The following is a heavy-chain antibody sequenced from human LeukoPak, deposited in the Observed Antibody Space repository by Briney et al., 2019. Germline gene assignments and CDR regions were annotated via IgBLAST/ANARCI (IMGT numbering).Heavy chain of an antibody. D-gene: IGHD3-10*01. V-gene: IGHV3-30*02. CDR1: GFIFSSYG. J-gene: IGHJ4*02. CDR2: IRYDGSNT. CDR3: TKGDRALYYGFSSFDY. Sequence: GGSLRLSCAASGFIFSSYGMHWVRQAPCKGLEWVTFIRYDGSNTYYADSMKGRFTVSRDNSKNTLYLQMNSLRAEDTAVYYCTKGDRALYYGFSSFDYWGQGTLVTVSS.